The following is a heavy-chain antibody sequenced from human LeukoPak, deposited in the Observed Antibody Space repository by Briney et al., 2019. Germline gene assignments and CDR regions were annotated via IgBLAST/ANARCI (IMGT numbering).Heavy chain of an antibody. V-gene: IGHV3-30*02. CDR3: ARDRTQRVVSVVTPGPFDY. CDR2: IRYDGTND. Sequence: GGSLRLYCAASGFAFGTYAMHWVRQAPGKGLEWVAIIRYDGTNDRFPDAVRGRFSISRDNSRNTLYLQMNSLRAEDTAVYYCARDRTQRVVSVVTPGPFDYWGQGTLVTVSS. J-gene: IGHJ4*02. CDR1: GFAFGTYA. D-gene: IGHD4-23*01.